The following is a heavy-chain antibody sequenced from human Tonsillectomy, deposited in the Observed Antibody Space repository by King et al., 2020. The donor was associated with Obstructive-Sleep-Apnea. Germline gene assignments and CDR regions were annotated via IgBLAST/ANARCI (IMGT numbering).Heavy chain of an antibody. CDR3: ARSVGVTYFDY. V-gene: IGHV4-31*03. CDR2: IYYIGNT. J-gene: IGHJ4*02. D-gene: IGHD2-15*01. CDR1: GGSISSGGYY. Sequence: QLQESGPGLVKPSQTLSLTCSVSGGSISSGGYYWSWIRQHPGKGLEWIGYIYYIGNTYYNPSLKSRVTISVDTSKNQFSLKLSSVTTADTAVYYCARSVGVTYFDYWGQGTLVTVSS.